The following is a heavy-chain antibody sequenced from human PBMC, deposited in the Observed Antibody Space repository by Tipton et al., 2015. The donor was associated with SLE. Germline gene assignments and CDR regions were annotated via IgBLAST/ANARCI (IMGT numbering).Heavy chain of an antibody. CDR3: VRGPKDV. CDR1: GGSFSGYY. CDR2: INHSGST. Sequence: TLSLTCAVYGGSFSGYYWSWIRQPPGKGLEWIGEINHSGSTNYNPSLKSRVTISVDTSKNQISLKLSSVSAADTAVYYCVRGPKDVWGQGTTVTVSS. V-gene: IGHV4-34*09. J-gene: IGHJ6*02.